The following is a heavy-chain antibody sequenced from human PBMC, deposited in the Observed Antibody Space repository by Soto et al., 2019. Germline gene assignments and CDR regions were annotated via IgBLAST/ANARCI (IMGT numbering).Heavy chain of an antibody. CDR1: GFTFSSYG. CDR3: ARASGHIYATLHGPFDH. Sequence: PGGSLRLSCAASGFTFSSYGMHWVRQAPGKGLEWVAVISHDGNNKYYADSVKGRFTISRDNSMNMLYLQMHGLRTEDTAIFYCARASGHIYATLHGPFDHWAQGALVTVSS. D-gene: IGHD2-8*01. J-gene: IGHJ4*02. V-gene: IGHV3-30*19. CDR2: ISHDGNNK.